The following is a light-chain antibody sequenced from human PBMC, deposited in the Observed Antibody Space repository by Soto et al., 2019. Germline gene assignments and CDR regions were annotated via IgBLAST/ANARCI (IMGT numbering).Light chain of an antibody. V-gene: IGKV3-20*01. CDR3: QHYRSAPFT. J-gene: IGKJ3*01. Sequence: EIVLTQSPGILSLSPGERATLACRASQSISSDHLAWYQQRPGQSPRLLIYGASSRTTGVPDRFSGSGSGTDFTLTISRLEPDDFAVYYCQHYRSAPFTFGPGNKVDIK. CDR2: GAS. CDR1: QSISSDH.